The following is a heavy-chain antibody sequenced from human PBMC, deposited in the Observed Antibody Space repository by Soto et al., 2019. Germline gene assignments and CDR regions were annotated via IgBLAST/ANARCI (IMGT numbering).Heavy chain of an antibody. Sequence: SETLSLTCSVSGGYISSGGNYWSWIRQHPGKGLEWIGFIYYTGHTKYNAALKSRASISGDMSENQFSLTLTSVNAADTAVYYCAREDINESFFDSWGPGILVTVSS. D-gene: IGHD2-8*01. CDR3: AREDINESFFDS. CDR2: IYYTGHT. CDR1: GGYISSGGNY. J-gene: IGHJ4*02. V-gene: IGHV4-31*03.